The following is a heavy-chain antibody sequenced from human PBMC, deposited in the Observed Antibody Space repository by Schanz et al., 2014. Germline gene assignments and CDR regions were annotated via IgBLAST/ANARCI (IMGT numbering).Heavy chain of an antibody. J-gene: IGHJ4*02. CDR3: AKALGLRPFDY. CDR2: INSDGRST. Sequence: EVQLVESGGGFVQPGGSLRLSCAASGFTFNDYWMHWVRQAPGKGLVWVSRINSDGRSTNYADSVKGRFSISRDNARNTLHLQMNGLRPEDTAFYYCAKALGLRPFDYWGQGTLVTVSS. CDR1: GFTFNDYW. D-gene: IGHD2-21*01. V-gene: IGHV3-74*01.